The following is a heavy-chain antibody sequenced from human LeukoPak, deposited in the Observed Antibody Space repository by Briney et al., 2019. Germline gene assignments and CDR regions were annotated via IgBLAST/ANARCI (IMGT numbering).Heavy chain of an antibody. CDR1: GHSFSDYW. D-gene: IGHD6-6*01. CDR3: ARQKYSSASYYYYMDV. V-gene: IGHV5-51*01. J-gene: IGHJ6*03. CDR2: IYPGDSDT. Sequence: GESLKISCKGSGHSFSDYWIGWVRQMPGKGLERMGIIYPGDSDTRYSPSFQGQVTISADKSISTAYLQWSSLKASDTAIYYCARQKYSSASYYYYMDVWGKGTTVTVSS.